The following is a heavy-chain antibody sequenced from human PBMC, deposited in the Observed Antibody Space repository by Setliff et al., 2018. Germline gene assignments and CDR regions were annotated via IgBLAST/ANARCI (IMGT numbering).Heavy chain of an antibody. CDR1: GGSFSGYY. V-gene: IGHV4-34*01. Sequence: PSETLSLTCAVYGGSFSGYYWSWIRQPPGKGLEWIGEINHSGSTNYNPSLKSRVTISVDTSKNQFSLKLSAVTAADTAVYYCARKEYYNFWSGPARAFDIWGQGTMVTVSS. CDR2: INHSGST. D-gene: IGHD3-3*01. J-gene: IGHJ3*02. CDR3: ARKEYYNFWSGPARAFDI.